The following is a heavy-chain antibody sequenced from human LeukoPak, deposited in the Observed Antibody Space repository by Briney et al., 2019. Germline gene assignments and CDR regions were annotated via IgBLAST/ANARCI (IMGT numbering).Heavy chain of an antibody. J-gene: IGHJ4*02. CDR1: GASISGSGYY. CDR2: IYSSGST. CDR3: AKSGGYGLIDY. V-gene: IGHV4-39*01. D-gene: IGHD1-26*01. Sequence: PSETLSLTCTVYGASISGSGYYWGWIRQPPGKGLEWIGSIYSSGSTYCNASLQSRVTISIETSKNQISLRLNSVTAADTAMYYCAKSGGYGLIDYWGQGTLVTVSS.